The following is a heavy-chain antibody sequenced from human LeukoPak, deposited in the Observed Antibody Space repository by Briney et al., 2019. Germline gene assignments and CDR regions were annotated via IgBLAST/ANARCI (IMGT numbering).Heavy chain of an antibody. D-gene: IGHD2-21*01. V-gene: IGHV3-23*01. CDR1: GLTFSSYA. J-gene: IGHJ3*02. CDR2: ISGSGVGT. Sequence: GWSLRLSCAASGLTFSSYAMNWVRQAPGKGLEWVSAISGSGVGTYYADSVKGRFTISRDNSWNTLYLQMSSLRAEDTAVYYCAKDQVISGSEASDIWGQGTMVTVSS. CDR3: AKDQVISGSEASDI.